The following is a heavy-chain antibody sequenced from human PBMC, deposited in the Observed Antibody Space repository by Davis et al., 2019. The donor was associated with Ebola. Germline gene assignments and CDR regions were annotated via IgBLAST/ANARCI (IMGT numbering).Heavy chain of an antibody. CDR3: ARLLGGIPAGRWFDP. Sequence: PSETLSLTCTVSGGSISRGGSYWTWIRRHPGKGLEWIGYIYYSGSTNYNPSLKSRVTISLDTSKNQFSLNLSSVTAADTAVYYCARLLGGIPAGRWFDPWGQGTLVTVSS. CDR2: IYYSGST. V-gene: IGHV4-31*03. CDR1: GGSISRGGSY. J-gene: IGHJ5*02. D-gene: IGHD6-25*01.